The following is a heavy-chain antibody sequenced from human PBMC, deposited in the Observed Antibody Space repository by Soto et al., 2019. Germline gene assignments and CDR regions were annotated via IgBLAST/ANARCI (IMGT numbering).Heavy chain of an antibody. CDR3: ARGGYYDKVWGKMNYYGLDV. CDR2: ISAYNDYT. CDR1: GYTFIRYG. Sequence: ALVKVSCKASGYTFIRYGITWVRQAPGQGLEWMGWISAYNDYTNYAQKLQGRVTMTTDTSTSTVYMELRSLRSDDTAVYYCARGGYYDKVWGKMNYYGLDVWGQGTTVTVSS. V-gene: IGHV1-18*01. J-gene: IGHJ6*02. D-gene: IGHD3-16*01.